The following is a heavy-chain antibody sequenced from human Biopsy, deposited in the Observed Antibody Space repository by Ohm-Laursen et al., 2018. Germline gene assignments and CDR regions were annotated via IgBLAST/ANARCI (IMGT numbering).Heavy chain of an antibody. CDR2: INPNRGNA. J-gene: IGHJ6*02. Sequence: ASVKVSCNASGYTFAGYYLHWVRQAPGHGLEWMGWINPNRGNANYAQSFQGRLTVTRNTSISTAYMEPTSLTFDDTAIYYCARVPAYPSIDGYYGLDLWGQGTTVIVSS. V-gene: IGHV1-2*02. CDR1: GYTFAGYY. D-gene: IGHD3-9*01. CDR3: ARVPAYPSIDGYYGLDL.